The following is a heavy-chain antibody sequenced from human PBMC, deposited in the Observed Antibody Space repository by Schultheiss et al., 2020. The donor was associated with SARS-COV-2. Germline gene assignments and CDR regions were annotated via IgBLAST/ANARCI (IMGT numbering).Heavy chain of an antibody. J-gene: IGHJ6*02. CDR1: GFSLSTSGMR. CDR3: AHIVAGITIFGVVNPYYYYGMDV. CDR2: IDWDDDK. Sequence: SGPTLVKPTQTLTLTCTFSGFSLSTSGMRVSWIRQPPGKALEWLARIDWDDDKFYSTSLKTRLTISKDTSKNQVVLTMTNMDPVDTATYYCAHIVAGITIFGVVNPYYYYGMDVWGQGTTVTVSS. D-gene: IGHD3-3*01. V-gene: IGHV2-70*04.